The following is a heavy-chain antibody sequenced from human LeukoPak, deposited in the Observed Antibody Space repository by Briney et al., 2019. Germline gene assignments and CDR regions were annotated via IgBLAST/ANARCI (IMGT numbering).Heavy chain of an antibody. J-gene: IGHJ4*02. CDR2: ISSSSSYI. CDR1: GFTFSSYS. Sequence: PGGSLRLSCAASGFTFSSYSMNWVRQAPGKGLEWVSSISSSSSYIYYADSVKGRFTISRDNAKNSLYLQMNSLRAEDTAVYYCARRYSSSSRPFDYWGQGTLVTVSS. D-gene: IGHD6-13*01. V-gene: IGHV3-21*01. CDR3: ARRYSSSSRPFDY.